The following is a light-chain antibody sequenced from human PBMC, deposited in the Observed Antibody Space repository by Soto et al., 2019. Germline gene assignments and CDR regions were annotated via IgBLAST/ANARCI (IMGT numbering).Light chain of an antibody. Sequence: DIQMTQFPSAMSASVGDRVTITCRASQDIRDYLAWFQHKPGNVPKRLIYASTLQSGVPSRFSGSGSGTEFTLTITGLQPEYFATYYCLHYHSYPRTFGRGTKVEIK. CDR3: LHYHSYPRT. CDR1: QDIRDY. V-gene: IGKV1-17*03. J-gene: IGKJ1*01. CDR2: AS.